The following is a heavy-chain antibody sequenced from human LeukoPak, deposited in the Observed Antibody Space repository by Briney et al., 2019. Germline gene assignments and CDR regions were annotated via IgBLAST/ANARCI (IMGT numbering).Heavy chain of an antibody. V-gene: IGHV5-51*01. CDR3: ARRSPSGGYYFDY. Sequence: GESLKISCKGSGYTFTSYWIGWVRQMPGKGLEWMGIIHPGDSDTRYSPSFQGQVTISVDKSISTAYLQWSSLKASDTAMYYCARRSPSGGYYFDYWGQGTLVTVSS. CDR1: GYTFTSYW. CDR2: IHPGDSDT. D-gene: IGHD3-16*01. J-gene: IGHJ4*02.